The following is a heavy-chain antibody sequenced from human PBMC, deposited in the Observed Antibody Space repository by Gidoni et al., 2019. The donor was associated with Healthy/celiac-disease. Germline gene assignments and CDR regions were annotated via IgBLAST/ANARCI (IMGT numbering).Heavy chain of an antibody. CDR2: ISSSSSYI. CDR1: GFTFSRYS. D-gene: IGHD1-26*01. J-gene: IGHJ4*02. CDR3: ARDGWELSAGSPFDY. Sequence: EVQLVESGGGLVKPGGSLRLSCAASGFTFSRYSMNWVRQAPGKGLEWVSSISSSSSYIYYADSVKGRFTISRDNAKNSLYLQMNSLRAEDTAVYYCARDGWELSAGSPFDYWGQGTLVTVSS. V-gene: IGHV3-21*01.